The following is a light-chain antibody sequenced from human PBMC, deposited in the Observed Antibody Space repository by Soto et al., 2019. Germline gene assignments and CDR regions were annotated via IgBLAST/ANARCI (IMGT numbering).Light chain of an antibody. CDR1: RSVHPF. CDR2: DAS. V-gene: IGKV3-11*01. Sequence: EVVLTQSPATLSLSPWALAALFCRASRSVHPFLAWYQQKPGQAPRLLNSDASNGATGIPARFSGSGSGTDFTLTISSLEPEDFAVYYCQQCANWPPKWTFGQGTKVDIK. J-gene: IGKJ1*01. CDR3: QQCANWPPKWT.